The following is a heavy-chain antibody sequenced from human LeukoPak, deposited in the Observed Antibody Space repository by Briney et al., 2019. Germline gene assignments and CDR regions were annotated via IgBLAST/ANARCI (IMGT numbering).Heavy chain of an antibody. V-gene: IGHV1-2*02. CDR3: ARDGRSARPDYYYYYMDV. CDR2: INPNSGGT. CDR1: GYTFTGYY. J-gene: IGHJ6*03. Sequence: GASVKVSCKASGYTFTGYYMDWVRQAPGQGLEWMGWINPNSGGTNYAQKFQGRVTMTRDTSISTAYMELSRLRSDDTAVYYCARDGRSARPDYYYYYMDVWGKGTTVTVSS. D-gene: IGHD6-6*01.